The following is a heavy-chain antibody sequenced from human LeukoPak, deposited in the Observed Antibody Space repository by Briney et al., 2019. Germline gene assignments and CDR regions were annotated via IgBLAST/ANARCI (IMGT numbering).Heavy chain of an antibody. CDR1: GGSISSGSYY. CDR2: IYTSGST. J-gene: IGHJ5*02. CDR3: ARDRSAAGRDDYNWRWFDP. V-gene: IGHV4-61*02. D-gene: IGHD5-24*01. Sequence: SETLSLTCTVSGGSISSGSYYWSWIRQPAGKGLEWIGRIYTSGSTNYNPSLKSRVTISVDTSKNQFSLKLSSVTAADTAVYYCARDRSAAGRDDYNWRWFDPWGQGTLVTVSS.